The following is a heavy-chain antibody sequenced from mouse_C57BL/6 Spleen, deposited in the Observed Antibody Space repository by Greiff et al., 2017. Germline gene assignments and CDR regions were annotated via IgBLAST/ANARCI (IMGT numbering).Heavy chain of an antibody. J-gene: IGHJ1*03. Sequence: EVQLQESVAELVRPGASVKLSCTASGFNIKNTYMHWVKQRPEQGLEWIGRIDPANGNTKYAPKFQGKATITADTSSNTAYLQLSSLTSEDTAIYYCAPLTTVVDWYFDVWGTGTTVTVSS. D-gene: IGHD1-1*01. CDR3: APLTTVVDWYFDV. CDR2: IDPANGNT. V-gene: IGHV14-3*01. CDR1: GFNIKNTY.